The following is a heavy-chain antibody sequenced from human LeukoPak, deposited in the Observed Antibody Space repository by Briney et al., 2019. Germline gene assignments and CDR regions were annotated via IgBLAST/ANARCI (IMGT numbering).Heavy chain of an antibody. J-gene: IGHJ6*03. CDR1: GFTFSSYR. V-gene: IGHV3-74*01. D-gene: IGHD6-6*01. Sequence: PGGSLRLSCAASGFTFSSYRMHWVRQAPGKGLVWVSSINNDGSMTTRYVDSVKGRFTISRDNAKNTLYLQMNSLRAEDTAVYYSARDRKTSIAGMDVWGKGTTVTVSS. CDR2: INNDGSMTT. CDR3: ARDRKTSIAGMDV.